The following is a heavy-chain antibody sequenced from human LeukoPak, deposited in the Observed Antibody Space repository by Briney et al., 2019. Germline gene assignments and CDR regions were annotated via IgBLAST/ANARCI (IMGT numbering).Heavy chain of an antibody. J-gene: IGHJ5*02. Sequence: GGSLRLSCAASGFTFSSYSMNWVRQAPGKGLEWVSAISGSGGSTFYADFVKGRFTISRDNSKNTLYLQMNSLRADDTAVYYCAKGYCSSATCYARFDPWGQGTLVTVSS. V-gene: IGHV3-23*01. CDR2: ISGSGGST. D-gene: IGHD2-2*01. CDR3: AKGYCSSATCYARFDP. CDR1: GFTFSSYS.